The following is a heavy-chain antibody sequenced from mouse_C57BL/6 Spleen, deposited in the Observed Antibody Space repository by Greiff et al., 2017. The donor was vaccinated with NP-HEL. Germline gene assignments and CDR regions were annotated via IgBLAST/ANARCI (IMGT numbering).Heavy chain of an antibody. CDR3: TTRLWLAY. CDR1: GFNIKDDY. CDR2: IDPENGDT. D-gene: IGHD6-5*01. J-gene: IGHJ3*01. V-gene: IGHV14-4*01. Sequence: EVQLQQSGAELVRPGASVKLSCTASGFNIKDDYMHWVKQRPEQGLEWIGWIDPENGDTEYASKFQGKATITADTSSNTAYLRLSSLTSEDTAVYYCTTRLWLAYWGQGTLVTVSA.